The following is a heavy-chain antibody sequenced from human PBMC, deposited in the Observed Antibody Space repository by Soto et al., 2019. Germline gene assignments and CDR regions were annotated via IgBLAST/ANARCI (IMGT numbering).Heavy chain of an antibody. CDR3: ARQEELVDYFDY. D-gene: IGHD1-7*01. Sequence: SETLSLTCTVSGGSISSYYWSWIRQPPGKGLEWIGYIYYSGSTNYNPSLKSRVTISVDTSKNQFSLKLSSVTAADTAVYYCARQEELVDYFDYWGQGTLVTVSS. CDR2: IYYSGST. V-gene: IGHV4-59*08. J-gene: IGHJ4*02. CDR1: GGSISSYY.